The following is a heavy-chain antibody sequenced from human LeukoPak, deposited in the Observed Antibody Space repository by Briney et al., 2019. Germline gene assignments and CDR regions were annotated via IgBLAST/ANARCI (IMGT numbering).Heavy chain of an antibody. CDR2: ISGSGDGT. D-gene: IGHD3-22*01. V-gene: IGHV3-23*01. Sequence: GGSLRLSCAASGFTFTNYAMTWVRQGPGKRLEWVSGISGSGDGTDYAGSVRGRFTISRDNSKNTVYLQMNSLRAEDTAMYYCAKERSDSNAYYNFDYWGQGTLVTVSS. CDR1: GFTFTNYA. J-gene: IGHJ4*02. CDR3: AKERSDSNAYYNFDY.